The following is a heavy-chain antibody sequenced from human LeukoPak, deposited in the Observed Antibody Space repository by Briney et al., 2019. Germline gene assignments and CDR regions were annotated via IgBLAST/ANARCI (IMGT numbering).Heavy chain of an antibody. CDR1: GLTLHYYG. CDR3: AKRLTETNYNGMDV. Sequence: GGSLRLSCAASGLTLHYYGMDWVRQAPGKGLEGVAGISGSGGATDYADFAKGRFTIFRDNSKNTLYLQMHTLSAEDTAIYYCAKRLTETNYNGMDVWGQGTTVTVSS. V-gene: IGHV3-23*01. J-gene: IGHJ6*02. CDR2: ISGSGGAT. D-gene: IGHD2-8*01.